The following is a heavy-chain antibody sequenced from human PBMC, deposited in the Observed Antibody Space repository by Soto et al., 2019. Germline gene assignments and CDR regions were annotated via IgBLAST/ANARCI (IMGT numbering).Heavy chain of an antibody. CDR2: IYYSGST. CDR3: ARDSYDSSGYFYFDY. Sequence: SETLSLSCTVSGGSISSYYWSWIRQPPGKGLEWIGDIYYSGSTNYNPSLKSRVTISVDTSKNQFSLKLSSVTAADTAVYYCARDSYDSSGYFYFDYWGQGTLVTVSS. V-gene: IGHV4-59*01. D-gene: IGHD3-22*01. CDR1: GGSISSYY. J-gene: IGHJ4*02.